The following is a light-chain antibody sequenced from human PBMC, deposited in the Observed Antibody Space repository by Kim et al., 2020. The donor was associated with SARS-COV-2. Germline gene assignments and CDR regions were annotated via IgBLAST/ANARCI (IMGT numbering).Light chain of an antibody. Sequence: SYELTQSPSVSVAPGKTAKITCERDNIGGASVHWYQQRAGQAPVLVMYYYSDRPSGIPERFSGSNSGNTATLTITRIEAGDEAVYYCQAWDDTSDHLWVFGGGTKLTVL. J-gene: IGLJ3*02. CDR1: NIGGAS. CDR2: YYS. V-gene: IGLV3-21*04. CDR3: QAWDDTSDHLWV.